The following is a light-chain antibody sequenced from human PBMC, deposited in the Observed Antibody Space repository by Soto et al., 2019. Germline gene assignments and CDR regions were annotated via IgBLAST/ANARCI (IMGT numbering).Light chain of an antibody. J-gene: IGLJ3*02. CDR1: NIGSKS. Sequence: SYELTQPPSVSVAPGQTARIPCGGNNIGSKSAHWYQQKPGQAPVLVVYDDSDRPSGIPERFSGSNSGNTATLTISRVGAGDEADYYCQVWDSSRGVFGGGTQVTVL. CDR3: QVWDSSRGV. V-gene: IGLV3-21*02. CDR2: DDS.